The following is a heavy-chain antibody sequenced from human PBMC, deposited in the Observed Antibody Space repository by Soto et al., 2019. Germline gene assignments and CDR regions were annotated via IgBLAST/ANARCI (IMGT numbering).Heavy chain of an antibody. V-gene: IGHV5-51*01. CDR1: GYRFTTYW. CDR2: IYPADSDA. J-gene: IGHJ6*02. CDR3: ARQTTVNLYYYNYGMDV. Sequence: GESLKISCKVSGYRFTTYWIGWVRQMPGKGLEWLGIIYPADSDARYSPSFQGQVTISADKSISTAYLQWSSLKASDTAIYYCARQTTVNLYYYNYGMDVWGQGTTVTVSS. D-gene: IGHD4-4*01.